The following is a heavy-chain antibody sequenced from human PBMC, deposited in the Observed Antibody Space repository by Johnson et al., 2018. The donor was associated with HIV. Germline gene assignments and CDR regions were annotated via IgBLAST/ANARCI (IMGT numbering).Heavy chain of an antibody. CDR3: VRQYELYGYAFDL. V-gene: IGHV3-7*01. CDR2: IKQDGSEK. D-gene: IGHD5-18*01. CDR1: GFNFSGYW. J-gene: IGHJ3*01. Sequence: VQLVESGGGLVQPGGSLRLSCAASGFNFSGYWMSWVRQAPGKGLEWVANIKQDGSEKYYVDSVKGRFTISRDNAKNSLYLQMNSLRAEDTAVYYCVRQYELYGYAFDLWGQGTVVTVSS.